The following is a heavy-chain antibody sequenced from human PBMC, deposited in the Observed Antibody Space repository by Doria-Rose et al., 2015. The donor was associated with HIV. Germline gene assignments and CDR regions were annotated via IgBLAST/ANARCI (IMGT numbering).Heavy chain of an antibody. CDR3: ARVLSGTYDY. CDR1: GGSISHYY. Sequence: QVQLQQWGPGLVKPSETLSLTCSVSGGSISHYYWSWIRQPPGKGLEYIGDFFYTGSTNYSPSLKSRVSISIDTSKNKFSLRLSSVTAADTAVYYCARVLSGTYDYWGQGTLVTVSS. D-gene: IGHD1-26*01. J-gene: IGHJ4*02. CDR2: FFYTGST. V-gene: IGHV4-59*01.